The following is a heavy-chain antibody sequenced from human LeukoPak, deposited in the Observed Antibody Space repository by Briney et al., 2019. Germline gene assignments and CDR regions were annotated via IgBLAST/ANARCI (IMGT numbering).Heavy chain of an antibody. Sequence: GGSLRLSCAASGFTVSGNYMSWVRQAPGKGLEWVSTIYSDGSTYYADSVKGRFIISRDNSKNTLYLQMYSLRAEDTAVYFCVGGEWLRSGLGYWGQGTLVTVSS. CDR2: IYSDGST. CDR3: VGGEWLRSGLGY. V-gene: IGHV3-53*01. J-gene: IGHJ4*02. D-gene: IGHD5-12*01. CDR1: GFTVSGNY.